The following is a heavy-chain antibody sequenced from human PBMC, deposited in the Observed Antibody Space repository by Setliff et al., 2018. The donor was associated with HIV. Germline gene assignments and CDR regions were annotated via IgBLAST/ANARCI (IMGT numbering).Heavy chain of an antibody. CDR3: ARFQQGYYGSGSYRYYYFDY. CDR2: IYYSGST. J-gene: IGHJ4*02. CDR1: GGSISSRSHY. D-gene: IGHD3-10*01. Sequence: PSETLSLTCSVSGGSISSRSHYWGWIRQPPGKGLEWIGSIYYSGSTYYNPSLKSRVTISVDTSKNQFSLKLSSVTAADTAVYYCARFQQGYYGSGSYRYYYFDYWGQGILVTVSS. V-gene: IGHV4-39*01.